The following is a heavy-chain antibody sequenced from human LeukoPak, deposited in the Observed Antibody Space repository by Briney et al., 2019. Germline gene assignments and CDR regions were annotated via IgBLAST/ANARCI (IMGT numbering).Heavy chain of an antibody. CDR3: ASAGGSASYAY. V-gene: IGHV3-7*01. D-gene: IGHD3-10*01. Sequence: GGSLRLSCAASGFTFSSYWMSWVRQAPGKGLEWVANIKQDGSEKYYVDSVKGRFTISRDNAKNSLYMQMNNLRAEDTAVYYCASAGGSASYAYWGQGTPVTVSS. CDR2: IKQDGSEK. CDR1: GFTFSSYW. J-gene: IGHJ4*02.